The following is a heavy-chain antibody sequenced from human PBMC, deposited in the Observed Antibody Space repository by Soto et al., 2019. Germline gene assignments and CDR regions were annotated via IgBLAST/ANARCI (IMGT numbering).Heavy chain of an antibody. CDR3: ARAEGSGGSWYDS. Sequence: QVQLVQSGAEVKKPGSSVRVACKASGDIFNRYTISWVRQAPGLGLEWMGRIIPVVGGPNYAEKFRGRVTITADKATTSVYLEVISLRSDDTATYYCARAEGSGGSWYDSWGQGTLVTVSS. CDR1: GDIFNRYT. D-gene: IGHD2-15*01. J-gene: IGHJ4*02. CDR2: IIPVVGGP. V-gene: IGHV1-69*02.